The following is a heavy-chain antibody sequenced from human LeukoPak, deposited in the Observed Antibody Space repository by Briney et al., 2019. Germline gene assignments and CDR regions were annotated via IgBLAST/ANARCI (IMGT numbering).Heavy chain of an antibody. D-gene: IGHD4-17*01. V-gene: IGHV4-30-2*01. Sequence: SETLSLACAVSGGSISSGGYSWSWLRQPPGTGLEWLGYIYHSGSTYYNPSLKSRVTISVDTSKNQFSLKLSSVTAADTAVYYCANYGDYGWYFDLWGRGTLVTVSS. J-gene: IGHJ2*01. CDR2: IYHSGST. CDR3: ANYGDYGWYFDL. CDR1: GGSISSGGYS.